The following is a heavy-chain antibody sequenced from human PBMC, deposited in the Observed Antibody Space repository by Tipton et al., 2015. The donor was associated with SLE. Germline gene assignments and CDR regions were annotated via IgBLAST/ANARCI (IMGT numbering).Heavy chain of an antibody. CDR3: TSRPGSGSLDY. CDR1: GFTFSNAW. Sequence: SLRLSCAASGFTFSNAWMSWVRQAPGKGLEWVGRIKSKTDGGTTDYAAPVKGRSTISRDDSKNTLYLQMNSLKTEDTAVYYCTSRPGSGSLDYWGQGTLVTVSS. J-gene: IGHJ4*02. V-gene: IGHV3-15*01. CDR2: IKSKTDGGTT. D-gene: IGHD3-10*01.